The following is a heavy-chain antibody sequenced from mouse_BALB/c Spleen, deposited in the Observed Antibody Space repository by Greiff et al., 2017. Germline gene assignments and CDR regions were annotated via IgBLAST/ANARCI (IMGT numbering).Heavy chain of an antibody. CDR3: AITTVVDY. V-gene: IGHV1-77*01. CDR2: IYPGSGNT. CDR1: GYTFTDYY. D-gene: IGHD1-1*01. Sequence: VQLQESGAELARPGASVKLSCKASGYTFTDYYINWVKQRTGQGLEWIGEIYPGSGNTYYNEKFKGKATLTADKSSSTAYMQLSSLTSEDSAVYFCAITTVVDYWGQGTTLTVSS. J-gene: IGHJ2*01.